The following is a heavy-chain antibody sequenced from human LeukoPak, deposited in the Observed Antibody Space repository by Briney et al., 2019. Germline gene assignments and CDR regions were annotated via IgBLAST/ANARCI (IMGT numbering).Heavy chain of an antibody. CDR2: IYTSGST. V-gene: IGHV4-4*07. Sequence: PSETLSLTGTVCGGSISSYYWSWIRQPAGKGLERIGRIYTSGSTNYNASLKSRVSMSVDTSKNQFSLKLSSVTAADTAVFYCARENSGSYREFDYWGQGTLVTVSS. J-gene: IGHJ4*02. CDR3: ARENSGSYREFDY. CDR1: GGSISSYY. D-gene: IGHD1-26*01.